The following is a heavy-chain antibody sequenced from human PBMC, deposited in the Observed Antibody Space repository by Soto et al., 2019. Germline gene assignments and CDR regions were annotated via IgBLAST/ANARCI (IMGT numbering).Heavy chain of an antibody. CDR2: IYYSGST. Sequence: SETLSLTCAVYGESFSGYYWSWIRQPPGKGLEWIGYIYYSGSTYYNPSLKSRVTISVDTSKNQFSLKLSSVTAADTAVYYCARDYLGDSSGYVYYFDYWGQGTLVTVSS. CDR1: GESFSGYY. CDR3: ARDYLGDSSGYVYYFDY. J-gene: IGHJ4*02. D-gene: IGHD3-22*01. V-gene: IGHV4-30-4*08.